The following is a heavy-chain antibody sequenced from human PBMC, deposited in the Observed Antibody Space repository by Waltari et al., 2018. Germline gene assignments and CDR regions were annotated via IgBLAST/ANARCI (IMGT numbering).Heavy chain of an antibody. D-gene: IGHD2-15*01. CDR3: AREELGDCSGGSCYSGWFDP. CDR2: IYYSGST. J-gene: IGHJ5*02. Sequence: QLQLQESGPGLVKPSETLSLTCTVSGGSISSSSYYWGWIRQPPGKGLEWIGSIYYSGSTYYNPSLKSRVTISVDTSKNQFSLKLSSVTAADTAVYYCAREELGDCSGGSCYSGWFDPWGQGTLVTVSS. V-gene: IGHV4-39*07. CDR1: GGSISSSSYY.